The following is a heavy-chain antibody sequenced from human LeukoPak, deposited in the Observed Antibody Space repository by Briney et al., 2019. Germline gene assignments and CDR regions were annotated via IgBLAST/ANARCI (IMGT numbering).Heavy chain of an antibody. CDR2: IYHTAIT. J-gene: IGHJ4*02. CDR3: AREGYYDTRTYPFDY. D-gene: IGHD3-22*01. Sequence: SGTLSLTCAVSGGSISSSNWWSWVRQPPGKGLEWIGEIYHTAITNYNPSLKSRVTMSVDKSKSQFSLNLSSVTAADTAVYYCAREGYYDTRTYPFDYWGQGTLVTVSS. CDR1: GGSISSSNW. V-gene: IGHV4-4*02.